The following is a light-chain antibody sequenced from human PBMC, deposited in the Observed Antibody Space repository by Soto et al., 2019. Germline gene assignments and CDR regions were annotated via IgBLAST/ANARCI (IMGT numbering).Light chain of an antibody. CDR3: SSYTSSSTVV. J-gene: IGLJ2*01. CDR1: SSDVAGYNY. V-gene: IGLV2-14*01. Sequence: QSALTQPASVSGSPGQSITISCTGTSSDVAGYNYVSWYQQHPGKAPKLMIYEVINRPSGVSNRFSGSKSGNTASLTISGLQAEDEADYYCSSYTSSSTVVFGGGTKLTVL. CDR2: EVI.